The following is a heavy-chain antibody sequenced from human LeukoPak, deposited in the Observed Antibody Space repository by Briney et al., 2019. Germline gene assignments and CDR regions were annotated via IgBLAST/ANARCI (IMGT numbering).Heavy chain of an antibody. J-gene: IGHJ3*02. D-gene: IGHD2-21*02. V-gene: IGHV1-69*13. Sequence: SVKVSCKASGGTFSSYAISWVRHAPGQGLEWMGGIIPIFGTANYAQKFQGRVTITADESTSTAYMELSSLRSEDRAVYYCASGLYCGGDCFRANAFDIWGQGTMVTVSS. CDR1: GGTFSSYA. CDR3: ASGLYCGGDCFRANAFDI. CDR2: IIPIFGTA.